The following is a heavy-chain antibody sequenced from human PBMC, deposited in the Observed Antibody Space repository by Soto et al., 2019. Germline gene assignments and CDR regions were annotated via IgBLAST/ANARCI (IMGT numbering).Heavy chain of an antibody. CDR2: VSYRGST. CDR3: ARPHDIRGWAFSC. V-gene: IGHV4-39*02. CDR1: GGSISSSRYY. J-gene: IGHJ1*01. D-gene: IGHD3-3*02. Sequence: QLQLQDPGPGLVKPSETLSLNCTVSGGSISSSRYYWGWIRQPPGKGLRWIGSVSYRGSTYYNPSHKSRVIISVDPSNNPFSLILCSVTAGETAVYYCARPHDIRGWAFSCWGQGPLLIFFS.